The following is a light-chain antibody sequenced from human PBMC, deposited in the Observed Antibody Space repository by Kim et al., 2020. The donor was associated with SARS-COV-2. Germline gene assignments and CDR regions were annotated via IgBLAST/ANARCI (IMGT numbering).Light chain of an antibody. CDR1: QGIGNY. Sequence: DIQMTQSPSSLSASVGDRVTITCRASQGIGNYLAWFQQKPGKAPKSLIYGAPSLQSGVPSKFSGSGSGTDFTLTTNSLHPEDFAPYFSQHNNRYPLTFGGGPQVDI. J-gene: IGKJ4*01. CDR2: GAP. CDR3: QHNNRYPLT. V-gene: IGKV1-16*02.